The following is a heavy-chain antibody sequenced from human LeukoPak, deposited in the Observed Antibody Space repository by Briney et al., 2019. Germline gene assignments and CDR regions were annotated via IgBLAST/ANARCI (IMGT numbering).Heavy chain of an antibody. J-gene: IGHJ4*02. Sequence: PSETLSLTCTVSGGSISSSSYYWGWIRQPPGKGLEWIGSIYYSGSTYYNPSLKSRVTISVDTSKNQFSLKLSSVTAADTAVYYCARDTYGDRSFDYWGQGTLVTVSS. CDR1: GGSISSSSYY. V-gene: IGHV4-39*02. CDR2: IYYSGST. D-gene: IGHD4-17*01. CDR3: ARDTYGDRSFDY.